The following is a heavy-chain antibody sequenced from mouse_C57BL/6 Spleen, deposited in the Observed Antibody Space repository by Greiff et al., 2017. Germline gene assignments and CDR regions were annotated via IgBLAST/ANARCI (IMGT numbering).Heavy chain of an antibody. CDR2: IYPGDGDT. J-gene: IGHJ4*01. CDR3: ARSPGTEAMDY. CDR1: GFAFSSYW. D-gene: IGHD3-3*01. V-gene: IGHV1-82*01. Sequence: VQLLESGPELVKPGASVKISCKASGFAFSSYWMNWVKQRPGKGLEWIGRIYPGDGDTNYNGKFKGKATLTADKSSSTAYMQLSSLTSEDSAVYFCARSPGTEAMDYWGQGTSVTVSS.